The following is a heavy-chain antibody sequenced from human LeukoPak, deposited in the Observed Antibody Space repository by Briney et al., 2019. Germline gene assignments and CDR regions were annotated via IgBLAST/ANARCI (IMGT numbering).Heavy chain of an antibody. Sequence: GGSLRLSCSASGFTFSDYDMNWVRQAPGKGLEWVSSISYLSSHVYYGDSVKGRFSISRDNAKNSLYLQMNSLGAEDAAIYYCGRAFPPLRTSSAGDLWGQGILVTVSS. D-gene: IGHD3-16*01. CDR1: GFTFSDYD. J-gene: IGHJ4*02. CDR3: GRAFPPLRTSSAGDL. CDR2: ISYLSSHV. V-gene: IGHV3-21*01.